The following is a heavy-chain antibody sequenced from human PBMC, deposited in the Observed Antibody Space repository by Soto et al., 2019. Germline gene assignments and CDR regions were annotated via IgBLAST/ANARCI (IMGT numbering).Heavy chain of an antibody. CDR1: GYTCTSYG. J-gene: IGHJ5*02. V-gene: IGHV1-18*01. Sequence: QVQLVQSGAEVKKPGASVKVSCKASGYTCTSYGLSWVRQAPGQGLEWMGRSSAYSYNTNYAQKLQGRVTMTTDTSTRTAYMELRSLRSDDTAVYDCARVVGALGHGFDPWGPGALVTVAS. CDR3: ARVVGALGHGFDP. D-gene: IGHD2-15*01. CDR2: SSAYSYNT.